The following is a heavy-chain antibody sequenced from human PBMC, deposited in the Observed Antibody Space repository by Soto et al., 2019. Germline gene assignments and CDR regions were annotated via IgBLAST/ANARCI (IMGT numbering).Heavy chain of an antibody. CDR2: ISYDGSNK. CDR1: GFTFSSYG. Sequence: QVQLVESGGCVVQPGRSLRLSCAASGFTFSSYGMHWVRQAPGKGLECVAVISYDGSNKYYADSVKGRFTISRDNYKNTLYLQMNSLRAEDTAVYYCAKGLSDTAMVTVFSAALDIWGQGTMVTVSS. V-gene: IGHV3-30*18. CDR3: AKGLSDTAMVTVFSAALDI. J-gene: IGHJ3*02. D-gene: IGHD5-18*01.